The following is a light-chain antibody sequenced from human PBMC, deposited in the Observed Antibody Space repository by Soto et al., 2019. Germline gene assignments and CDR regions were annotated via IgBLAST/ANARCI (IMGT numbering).Light chain of an antibody. Sequence: DIQMTQSPSTLSASVGDRVTITCRASQSINSRLAWYQQKPGKAPKLLIYKASSLESGVPSRFSGSGSGTEFTLTISSLQPDDFAIYYCQQYNNYWTFGQGTKVEIK. J-gene: IGKJ1*01. CDR3: QQYNNYWT. CDR1: QSINSR. V-gene: IGKV1-5*03. CDR2: KAS.